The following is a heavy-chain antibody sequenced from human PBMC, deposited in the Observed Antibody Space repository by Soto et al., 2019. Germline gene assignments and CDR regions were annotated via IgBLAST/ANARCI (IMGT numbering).Heavy chain of an antibody. V-gene: IGHV6-1*01. D-gene: IGHD1-1*01. J-gene: IGHJ4*02. Sequence: SQTLSLTCAISGDSVSSNSAAWNWIRQSPSRGLEWLGRTYYRSKWYNDYAVSVKSRITINPDKSKNQFSLQPNSVTPEDTAVYYCARVLGNWNPFYYWGQGTLVTVPS. CDR1: GDSVSSNSAA. CDR2: TYYRSKWYN. CDR3: ARVLGNWNPFYY.